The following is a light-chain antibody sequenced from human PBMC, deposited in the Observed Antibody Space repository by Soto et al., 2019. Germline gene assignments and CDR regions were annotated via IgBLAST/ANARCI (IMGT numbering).Light chain of an antibody. CDR3: QSYDSSLSGVV. Sequence: QSVLTQPPSVSGAPGQRVTISCTGTSSNIGAGYDVHWYQHLPGTAPKLLIFDNNSRPSGVPDRFSGSESGTSASLAIPGLQAEDEAAYYRQSYDSSLSGVVFGGGTKLTVL. J-gene: IGLJ2*01. CDR1: SSNIGAGYD. V-gene: IGLV1-40*01. CDR2: DNN.